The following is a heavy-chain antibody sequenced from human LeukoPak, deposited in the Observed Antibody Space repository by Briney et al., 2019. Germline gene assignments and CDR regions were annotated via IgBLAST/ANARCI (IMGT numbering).Heavy chain of an antibody. CDR3: AREVPSGSYDY. CDR1: GFTFSSYS. Sequence: GGSLRLSCAASGFTFSSYSMNWVRQAPGKGLEWVPSISSSSSYIYYADSVKGRFTISRDNAKNSLYLQMNSLRAEDTAVYYCAREVPSGSYDYWGQGTLVTVSS. V-gene: IGHV3-21*01. D-gene: IGHD1-26*01. CDR2: ISSSSSYI. J-gene: IGHJ4*02.